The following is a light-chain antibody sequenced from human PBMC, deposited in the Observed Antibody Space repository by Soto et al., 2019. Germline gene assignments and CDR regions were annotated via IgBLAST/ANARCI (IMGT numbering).Light chain of an antibody. V-gene: IGKV3-20*01. CDR2: GAS. Sequence: ETLLTQSPGTLSLSPGGRATLSCRASQSVSSSFLAWYQQKPGQAPRLLIYGASSRATGIPDRFSGSGSGRDFSLTINRLEPEDSAVYYCQQYGTSPPITFGQGTRLEIK. J-gene: IGKJ5*01. CDR1: QSVSSSF. CDR3: QQYGTSPPIT.